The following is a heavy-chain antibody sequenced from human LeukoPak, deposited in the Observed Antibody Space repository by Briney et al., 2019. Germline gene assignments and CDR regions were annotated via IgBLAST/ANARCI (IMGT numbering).Heavy chain of an antibody. CDR2: IYYSGST. V-gene: IGHV4-39*07. CDR3: ARDRGVQLSGVVDY. D-gene: IGHD5-18*01. CDR1: GFTFSSYA. Sequence: GSLRLSCAASGFTFSSYAMSWVRQPPGKGLEWIGSIYYSGSTYYNPSLKSRVTISVDTSKNQFSLKLSSVTAADTAVYYCARDRGVQLSGVVDYWGQGTLVTVSS. J-gene: IGHJ4*02.